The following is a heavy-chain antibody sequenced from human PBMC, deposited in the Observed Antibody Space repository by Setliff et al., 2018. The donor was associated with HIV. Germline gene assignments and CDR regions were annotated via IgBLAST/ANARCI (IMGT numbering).Heavy chain of an antibody. CDR2: INHSGST. J-gene: IGHJ4*02. V-gene: IGHV4-34*01. CDR3: ARGWFGGYYFDC. CDR1: VESFSGFY. D-gene: IGHD3-10*01. Sequence: SETLSLTCAVYVESFSGFYWSWIRQPPGKGLEWIGEINHSGSTNYNPSLKSRVTISVDTSKNQFSLKLSFVTAADTAVYYCARGWFGGYYFDCWGQGTLVTVSS.